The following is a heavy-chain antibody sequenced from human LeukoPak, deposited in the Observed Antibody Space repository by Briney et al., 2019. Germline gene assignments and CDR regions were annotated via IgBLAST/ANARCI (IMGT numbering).Heavy chain of an antibody. D-gene: IGHD5-12*01. J-gene: IGHJ4*02. CDR3: ARDFLRGFDY. V-gene: IGHV3-30-3*01. Sequence: PGRSLRLSCAASGFTFSSYAMHWVRQAPGKGLEWVAVISYDGSNKDYADSVKGRFTISRDNSKNTLYLQMNSLRAEDTAVYHCARDFLRGFDYWGQGTLVTVSS. CDR2: ISYDGSNK. CDR1: GFTFSSYA.